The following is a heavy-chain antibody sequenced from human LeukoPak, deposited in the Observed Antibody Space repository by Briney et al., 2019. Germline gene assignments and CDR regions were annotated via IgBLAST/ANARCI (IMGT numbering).Heavy chain of an antibody. CDR3: VRVSRTTMVRGIITFDS. CDR1: GGTFTTYA. CDR2: IIPIFGTA. Sequence: SVKVSCKASGGTFTTYAISWVRQAPGQGLEWMVGIIPIFGTANYARKFQGRVTITAVESTSTAYMELSSLRSEDTAVYYCVRVSRTTMVRGIITFDSGAREPWSPSPQ. D-gene: IGHD3-10*01. J-gene: IGHJ4*02. V-gene: IGHV1-69*13.